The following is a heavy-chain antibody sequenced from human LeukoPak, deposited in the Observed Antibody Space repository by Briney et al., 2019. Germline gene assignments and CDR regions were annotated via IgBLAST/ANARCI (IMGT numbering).Heavy chain of an antibody. CDR3: AKEIWPTVTIPGRTYFDY. D-gene: IGHD4-17*01. CDR1: AFTFSSYG. CDR2: NRYDGSNK. Sequence: GGSRRLSCAASAFTFSSYGMHWVRQAPGKGREWVAFNRYDGSNKFYADSVKGRFTISRGNSKTTLYLQMNSMRADDTAVYYCAKEIWPTVTIPGRTYFDYWGQGTLVTVSS. V-gene: IGHV3-30*02. J-gene: IGHJ4*02.